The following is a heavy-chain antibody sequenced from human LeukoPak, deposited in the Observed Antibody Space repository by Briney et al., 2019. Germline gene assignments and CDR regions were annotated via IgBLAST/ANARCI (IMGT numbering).Heavy chain of an antibody. Sequence: GGSLRLSCAASGFTFSSYGMNWVRQAPGKGLEWVSYISSSSSTIYYADSVRGRFTISRDNAKNSLYLQMDGLRAEDTAVYYCARRGLAAAFDYWGQGTLVTVSS. CDR2: ISSSSSTI. J-gene: IGHJ4*02. D-gene: IGHD6-13*01. CDR1: GFTFSSYG. CDR3: ARRGLAAAFDY. V-gene: IGHV3-48*04.